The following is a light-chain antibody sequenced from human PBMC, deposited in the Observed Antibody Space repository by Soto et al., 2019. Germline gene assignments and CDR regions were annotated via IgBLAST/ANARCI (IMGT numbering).Light chain of an antibody. V-gene: IGKV3-20*01. J-gene: IGKJ5*01. CDR1: ESISSY. Sequence: EIVMPQSPAALFVSRAERSTLACRASESISSYLAWYQKRPGQAPRLLIFGASTRATGIPDRFSGSGAGAYFNLTISRLEPADFGVYYCQQYGSSHTFGQGTRLENK. CDR3: QQYGSSHT. CDR2: GAS.